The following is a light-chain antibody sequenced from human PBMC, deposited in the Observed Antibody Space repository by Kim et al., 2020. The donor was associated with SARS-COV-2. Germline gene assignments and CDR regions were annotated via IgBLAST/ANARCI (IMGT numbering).Light chain of an antibody. J-gene: IGLJ2*01. V-gene: IGLV3-1*01. CDR1: KLGDKY. CDR3: QASDSSTV. CDR2: QDS. Sequence: VSVSPGQTARITCSGDKLGDKYACWYQQKPGQSPVLVIYQDSKRPSGIPERFSGSNAGNTATLTISGTQAMDEADYYCQASDSSTVFGGGTQLTVL.